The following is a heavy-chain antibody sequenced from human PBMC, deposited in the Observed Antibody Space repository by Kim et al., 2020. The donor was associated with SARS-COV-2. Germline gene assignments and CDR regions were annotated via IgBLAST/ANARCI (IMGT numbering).Heavy chain of an antibody. D-gene: IGHD3-3*01. V-gene: IGHV1-2*06. Sequence: ASVKVSCKASGYTFTGYYMHWVRQAPGQGLEWMGRINPNSGGTNYAQKFQGRVTMTRDTSISTAYMELSRLRSDDTAVYYCARLDTIFGVYGMDVWGQGTTVTVSS. CDR3: ARLDTIFGVYGMDV. J-gene: IGHJ6*02. CDR2: INPNSGGT. CDR1: GYTFTGYY.